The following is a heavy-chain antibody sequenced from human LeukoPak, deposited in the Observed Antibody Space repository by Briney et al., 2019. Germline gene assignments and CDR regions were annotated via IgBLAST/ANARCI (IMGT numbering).Heavy chain of an antibody. CDR3: ARGKRYLVFSD. CDR1: GGSFSGYY. CDR2: INHSGST. V-gene: IGHV4-34*01. Sequence: PSETLSLTCAVYGGSFSGYYWSWIRQPPGKGLEWIGEINHSGSTNYNPSLKSRVTISVDTSKNQFSLKLSSVTAADTAVYCCARGKRYLVFSDWGQGTLVTVSS. J-gene: IGHJ4*02. D-gene: IGHD3-9*01.